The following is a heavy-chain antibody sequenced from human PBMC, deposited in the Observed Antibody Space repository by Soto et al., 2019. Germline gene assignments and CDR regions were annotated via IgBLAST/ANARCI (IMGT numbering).Heavy chain of an antibody. J-gene: IGHJ4*02. V-gene: IGHV1-18*01. CDR3: ARDRDFDWLQYYFDY. D-gene: IGHD3-9*01. CDR2: ISAYNGNT. Sequence: ASVKVSCKASGYTFTSYGISWVRQAPGQGLEWMGWISAYNGNTNYAQKLQDRVTMTTDTSTSTAYMELRSLRSDDTAVYYCARDRDFDWLQYYFDYWGQGTLVTV. CDR1: GYTFTSYG.